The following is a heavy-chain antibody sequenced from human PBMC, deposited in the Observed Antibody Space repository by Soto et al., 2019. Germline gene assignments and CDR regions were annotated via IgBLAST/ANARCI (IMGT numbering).Heavy chain of an antibody. CDR2: VNIDGSIT. Sequence: GGSLRLSCAASGFTFSSYWIHWVRQAPGKGLVWVSRVNIDGSITNYADAVKGRFTISRDNAKNTLYLQMDGLRAEDTAVYYCARVGATTWYWGQGTLVTVSS. CDR3: ARVGATTWY. V-gene: IGHV3-74*01. D-gene: IGHD1-26*01. J-gene: IGHJ4*02. CDR1: GFTFSSYW.